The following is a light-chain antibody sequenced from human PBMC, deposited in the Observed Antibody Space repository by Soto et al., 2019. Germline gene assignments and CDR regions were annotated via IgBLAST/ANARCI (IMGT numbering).Light chain of an antibody. CDR3: CSYTRSTTVI. CDR2: EVN. J-gene: IGLJ2*01. V-gene: IGLV2-23*02. Sequence: QSALTQPASVSGSPGQSITISCTGTSSDVGSYNLVSWYQQHPGKAPKLMIFEVNERPSGISNRFSGSKSGNTASLTISGLQADDEADYYCCSYTRSTTVIFGGGTKVTVL. CDR1: SSDVGSYNL.